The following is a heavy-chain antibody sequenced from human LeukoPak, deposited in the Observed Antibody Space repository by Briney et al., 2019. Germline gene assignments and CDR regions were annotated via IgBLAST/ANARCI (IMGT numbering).Heavy chain of an antibody. V-gene: IGHV3-21*01. CDR3: ATTRTSSYIVVVVAATYY. Sequence: GGSLRLSCAASGFTFSSYNMNWVRQAPGKGLEWVSFISSSSSYIHYADSVKGRFTISRDNAKKSLYLQMNSLRAEDTAVYYCATTRTSSYIVVVVAATYYWGQGTLVTVSS. J-gene: IGHJ4*02. CDR1: GFTFSSYN. CDR2: ISSSSSYI. D-gene: IGHD2-15*01.